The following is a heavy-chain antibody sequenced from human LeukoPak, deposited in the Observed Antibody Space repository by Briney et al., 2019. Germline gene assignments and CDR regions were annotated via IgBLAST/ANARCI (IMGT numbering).Heavy chain of an antibody. CDR2: INHSGST. V-gene: IGHV4-34*01. Sequence: SETLSLTCAVYGGSFSGYYWSWIRQPPGKGLEWIGEINHSGSTNYNPSLKSRVTISVDTSRNQFSLKLSSVTAADTAVYYCARGSYDFWSGYYYGMDVWGQGTTVTVSS. CDR1: GGSFSGYY. CDR3: ARGSYDFWSGYYYGMDV. J-gene: IGHJ6*02. D-gene: IGHD3-3*01.